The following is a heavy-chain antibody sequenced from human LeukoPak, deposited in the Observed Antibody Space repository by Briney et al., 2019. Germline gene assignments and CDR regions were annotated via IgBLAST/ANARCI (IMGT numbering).Heavy chain of an antibody. CDR1: GGTFSRYS. V-gene: IGHV1-69*05. CDR3: ARTCSSTGCYGDDY. D-gene: IGHD2-2*01. J-gene: IGHJ4*02. Sequence: SVKVSCKASGGTFSRYSISWVRQAPGQGLEWMGGIIPIFGTANYAQRFQGRVTITTDESTSTAYMEQNSLRSQDTAVYYCARTCSSTGCYGDDYWGQGTLVTVSS. CDR2: IIPIFGTA.